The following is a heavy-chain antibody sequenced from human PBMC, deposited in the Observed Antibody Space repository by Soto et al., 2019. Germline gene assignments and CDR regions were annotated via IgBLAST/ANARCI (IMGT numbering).Heavy chain of an antibody. V-gene: IGHV4-34*01. Sequence: PSETLSLTFAVYGGSFSGYYWSWIRQPPGKGLEWIGEINHSGSTNYNPSLKSRVTISVDTSKNQFSLKLSSVTAADTAVYYCARGPGGVRGVIIYVPPPNWFDPWGQGTLVTVSS. CDR3: ARGPGGVRGVIIYVPPPNWFDP. D-gene: IGHD3-10*01. CDR1: GGSFSGYY. CDR2: INHSGST. J-gene: IGHJ5*02.